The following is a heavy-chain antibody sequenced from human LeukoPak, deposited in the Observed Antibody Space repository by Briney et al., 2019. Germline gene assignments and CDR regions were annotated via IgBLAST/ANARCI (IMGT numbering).Heavy chain of an antibody. D-gene: IGHD3-10*01. Sequence: GGSLRLSCEAPGFTVSNYAMSWVRQAPGKGLEWVSSISGSGGSTYYADSVKGRFTISRDNSQNTLYLQMNSLRAEDTAVYYCAKHSMVRGVTPDSMDVWGQGTTVTVSS. CDR2: ISGSGGST. V-gene: IGHV3-23*01. CDR3: AKHSMVRGVTPDSMDV. CDR1: GFTVSNYA. J-gene: IGHJ6*02.